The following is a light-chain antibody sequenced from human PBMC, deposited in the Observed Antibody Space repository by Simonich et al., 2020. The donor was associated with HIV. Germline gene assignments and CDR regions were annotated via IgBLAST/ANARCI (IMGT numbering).Light chain of an antibody. V-gene: IGKV3-20*01. CDR3: QQYGSSPLT. Sequence: EIVMTQSPATVSVSPGERATLSCRASQSVNSNFLAWYQQKPGQAPRLLIYTSSSRTTGIPDRFSGSGSGTDFTLTISRLEPEDFAVYYCQQYGSSPLTFGGGTKVEIK. CDR2: TSS. CDR1: QSVNSNF. J-gene: IGKJ4*01.